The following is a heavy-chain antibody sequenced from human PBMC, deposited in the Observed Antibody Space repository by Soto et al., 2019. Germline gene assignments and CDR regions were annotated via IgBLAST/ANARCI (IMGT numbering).Heavy chain of an antibody. CDR2: IFHGGNT. V-gene: IGHV4-38-2*01. D-gene: IGHD2-15*01. CDR3: ARARWYDAFDV. CDR1: GFFISSGNY. Sequence: SETLSLTCAVSGFFISSGNYWGWIRKPPGKGLEWIGSIFHGGNTYYNPSLKSRVTISVDMSKNQFSLKLSSVTAADTAVYYCARARWYDAFDVWGQGTVVTVSS. J-gene: IGHJ3*01.